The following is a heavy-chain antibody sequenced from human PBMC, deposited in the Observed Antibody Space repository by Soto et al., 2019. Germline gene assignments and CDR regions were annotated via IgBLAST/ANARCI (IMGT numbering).Heavy chain of an antibody. V-gene: IGHV4-38-2*01. CDR3: ARTFDYYGMDV. CDR2: IYHAGSV. J-gene: IGHJ6*02. CDR1: GYSIGSGYY. Sequence: PSETVSLTCAVSGYSIGSGYYWAWIRQSPGKGLEWIGSIYHAGSVYYNPSLNGRVALSMDTSKNHFSLKLTSVTAADTAVYYCARTFDYYGMDVWGQGTTVTVSS.